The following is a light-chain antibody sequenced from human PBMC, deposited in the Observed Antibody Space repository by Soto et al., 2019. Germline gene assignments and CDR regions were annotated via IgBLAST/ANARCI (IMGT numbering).Light chain of an antibody. CDR3: QSYGDSRTGYV. CDR2: GNS. V-gene: IGLV1-40*01. J-gene: IGLJ1*01. Sequence: QSVLTQPPSVSGAPGRRVTISGTGSNSKIGAGYDVHWYQQLPGTAPKLLIYGNSNRPSGVPDRFSGSKSGTSASLTITGLQAEDEADYSCQSYGDSRTGYVFGTGTKGTV. CDR1: NSKIGAGYD.